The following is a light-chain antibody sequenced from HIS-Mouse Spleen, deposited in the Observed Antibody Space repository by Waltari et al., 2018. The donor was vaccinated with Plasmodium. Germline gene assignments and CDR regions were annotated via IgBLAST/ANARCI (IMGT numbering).Light chain of an antibody. J-gene: IGKJ3*01. Sequence: EIVMTQSPATLSVSPGARATLSCTASQSVSSNLAWSQQKPGQAPRLLIYGASTRATGIPARFSGSGSGTEFTLTISSLQSEDFAVYYCQQYNNWSFTFGPGTKVDIK. CDR1: QSVSSN. V-gene: IGKV3-15*01. CDR2: GAS. CDR3: QQYNNWSFT.